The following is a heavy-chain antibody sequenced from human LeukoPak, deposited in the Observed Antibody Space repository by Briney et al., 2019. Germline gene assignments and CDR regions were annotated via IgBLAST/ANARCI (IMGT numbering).Heavy chain of an antibody. Sequence: PGGSLRLSCAASGFTFSSYWMSWVRQAPGKGLEWVANIKQDGSEKYYVDSVKGRFTISRDNANNSLYLQMNSLRAEDTAVYYCAKLRPGIAVAGRGFFDYWGQGTLVTVSS. CDR1: GFTFSSYW. D-gene: IGHD6-19*01. CDR2: IKQDGSEK. CDR3: AKLRPGIAVAGRGFFDY. V-gene: IGHV3-7*01. J-gene: IGHJ4*02.